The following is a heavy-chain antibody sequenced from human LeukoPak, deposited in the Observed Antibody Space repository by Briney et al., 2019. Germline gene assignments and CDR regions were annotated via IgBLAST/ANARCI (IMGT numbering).Heavy chain of an antibody. CDR2: IYTSGST. CDR1: GGSISSGSYY. V-gene: IGHV4-61*02. CDR3: ARERITMVRGVIPSYYYYMDV. D-gene: IGHD3-10*01. J-gene: IGHJ6*03. Sequence: SETLSLTCTVSGGSISSGSYYWSWIRQPAGKGLEWIGRIYTSGSTNYNPSLKSRVTMSVDTSKNQFSLKLSSVTAADTAVYYCARERITMVRGVIPSYYYYMDVWGKGTTVTISS.